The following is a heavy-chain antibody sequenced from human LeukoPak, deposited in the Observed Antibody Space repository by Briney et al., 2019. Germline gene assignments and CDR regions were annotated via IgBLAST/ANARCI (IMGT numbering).Heavy chain of an antibody. J-gene: IGHJ4*02. CDR3: ARLGSYYDSSGYYYGGMSD. CDR2: IYSSGST. D-gene: IGHD3-22*01. Sequence: GGSLRLSCAASGFTVSSNYMSWVRQAPGKGLEWVSVIYSSGSTYYADSVKGRFTISRDNSKNTLYLQMNSLRAEDTAVYYCARLGSYYDSSGYYYGGMSDWSQGTLVTVSS. CDR1: GFTVSSNY. V-gene: IGHV3-66*01.